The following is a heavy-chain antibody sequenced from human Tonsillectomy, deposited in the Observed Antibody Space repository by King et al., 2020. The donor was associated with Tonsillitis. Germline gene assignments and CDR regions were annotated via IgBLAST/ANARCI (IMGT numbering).Heavy chain of an antibody. CDR3: ARDPSDCGGDCYHDAFDI. V-gene: IGHV6-1*01. Sequence: HVQLQQSGPGLVKPSQTLSLTCAISGDSVSSNSAAWTWIRQSPSRGLEWLGRTYFRSKWYNDYAVSVKSRITISADRSKNQFSLQLTSVTPEDTAVYYCARDPSDCGGDCYHDAFDIWGQGTMVTVSS. J-gene: IGHJ3*02. CDR1: GDSVSSNSAA. CDR2: TYFRSKWYN. D-gene: IGHD2-21*02.